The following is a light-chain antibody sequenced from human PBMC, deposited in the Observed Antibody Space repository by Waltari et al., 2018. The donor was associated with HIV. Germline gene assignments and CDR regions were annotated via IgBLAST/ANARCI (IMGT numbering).Light chain of an antibody. Sequence: QLAVTQSPSASASLGASVKLTCTLNSAHSTYAIAWHQQQPGKGPRVLLKVQSDGSHIKGDGIPDRFSGSSFGAERYLTITSRRSDDEADYYCQTWGTGIRVFGGGTKLTVL. J-gene: IGLJ3*02. CDR2: VQSDGSH. CDR1: SAHSTYA. CDR3: QTWGTGIRV. V-gene: IGLV4-69*01.